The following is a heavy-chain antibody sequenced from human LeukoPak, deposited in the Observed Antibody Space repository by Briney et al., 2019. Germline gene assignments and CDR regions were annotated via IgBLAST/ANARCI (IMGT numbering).Heavy chain of an antibody. D-gene: IGHD6-13*01. V-gene: IGHV1-18*01. CDR1: GYTFTNYG. CDR2: ISPYNGNT. CDR3: ARSILGSWYDNWFDP. Sequence: ASVKVSCKASGYTFTNYGIIWVRQAPGQGLEWMGLISPYNGNTNYAQKFQGRVTMTTDTSTSTAYMELRSLRSDDTAVYYCARSILGSWYDNWFDPWGQGTLVTVSS. J-gene: IGHJ5*02.